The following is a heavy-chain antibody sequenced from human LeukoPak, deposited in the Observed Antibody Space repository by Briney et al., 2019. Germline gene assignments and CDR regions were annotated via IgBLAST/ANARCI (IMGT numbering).Heavy chain of an antibody. CDR2: IKSKTDCGTT. J-gene: IGHJ4*02. CDR1: GFSISNCC. Sequence: GAPLRLSCASAGFSISNCCGSGVRKPAGRGLEWVGRIKSKTDCGTTDYAAPVKGRFTISRDNSKDTLYLQMNSLKPEDTAVYYCTTGLYYDSSGYSDYWGQGTLVTVSS. V-gene: IGHV3-15*01. CDR3: TTGLYYDSSGYSDY. D-gene: IGHD3-22*01.